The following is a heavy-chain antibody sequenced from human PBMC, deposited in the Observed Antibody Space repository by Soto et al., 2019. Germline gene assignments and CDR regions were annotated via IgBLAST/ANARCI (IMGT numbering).Heavy chain of an antibody. V-gene: IGHV3-74*01. J-gene: IGHJ6*02. CDR1: GFTFGYYW. CDR2: VNSDWSST. CDR3: ARDWGSGWHYGMDV. Sequence: EVQLVESGGGLVQPGGSLRLSCAASGFTFGYYWMHWVRQPPGMGLVWVSRVNSDWSSTGYADSVKGRFTISRDNAKNTLYLQMNSLRAEDTAVYYCARDWGSGWHYGMDVWGQGTTVTVSS. D-gene: IGHD6-19*01.